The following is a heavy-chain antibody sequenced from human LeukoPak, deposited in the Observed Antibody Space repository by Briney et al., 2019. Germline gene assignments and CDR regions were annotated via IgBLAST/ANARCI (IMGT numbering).Heavy chain of an antibody. J-gene: IGHJ3*02. V-gene: IGHV3-21*01. CDR1: GFTFSSYS. CDR2: ISTSSSYI. D-gene: IGHD3-3*01. Sequence: GGSLRLSCAASGFTFSSYSMNWVRQAPGKGLEWVSSISTSSSYIYYADSVKGRFTISRDNAKNSLYLQMNSLRAEDTAVYYCARGNNDFWSGYPYAFGIWGQGTMVTVSS. CDR3: ARGNNDFWSGYPYAFGI.